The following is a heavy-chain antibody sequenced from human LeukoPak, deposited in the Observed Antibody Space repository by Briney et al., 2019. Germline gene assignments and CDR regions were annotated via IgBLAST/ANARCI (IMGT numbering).Heavy chain of an antibody. V-gene: IGHV3-23*01. D-gene: IGHD3-9*01. Sequence: QSGGSLRLSCAASGFTFSSDAMSWVRQAPGKGLEWVSAIVGSGGITYYADSVKGRFTISRDNSKSTLNLQMNGLRADDTAVYYCAHLGYDILTGYYNWGQGTLVFVSS. CDR3: AHLGYDILTGYYN. CDR1: GFTFSSDA. CDR2: IVGSGGIT. J-gene: IGHJ4*02.